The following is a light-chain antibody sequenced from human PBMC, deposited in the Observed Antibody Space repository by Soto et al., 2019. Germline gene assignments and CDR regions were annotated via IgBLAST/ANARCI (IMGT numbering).Light chain of an antibody. CDR3: QQSFSPLWT. CDR1: QSISNY. V-gene: IGKV1-39*01. J-gene: IGKJ1*01. Sequence: DLQMTQSPSSLSASVGDRVTITCRASQSISNYLNWYQQKPGKAPKLLIYAASSMQSGVPSRFSGSGPETDFTLTISSLQPDDSATYYCQQSFSPLWTFGQGTKVEV. CDR2: AAS.